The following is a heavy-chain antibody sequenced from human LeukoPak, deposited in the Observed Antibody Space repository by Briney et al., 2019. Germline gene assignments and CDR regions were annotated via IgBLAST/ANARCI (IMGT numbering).Heavy chain of an antibody. D-gene: IGHD3-3*01. CDR1: GYTFTSYG. Sequence: ASVKVSCKASGYTFTSYGISWVRQAPGQGLEWMGWISAYNGNTNYAQKLQGRVTMTTDTSTSTAYMELRSLRSDDTAVYYCARDGSWGHDFWSGYYRNFDYWGQGTLVTVSS. V-gene: IGHV1-18*01. CDR3: ARDGSWGHDFWSGYYRNFDY. J-gene: IGHJ4*02. CDR2: ISAYNGNT.